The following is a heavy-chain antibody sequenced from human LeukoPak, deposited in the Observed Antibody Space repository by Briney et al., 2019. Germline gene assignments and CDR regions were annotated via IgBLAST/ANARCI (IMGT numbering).Heavy chain of an antibody. V-gene: IGHV3-11*06. CDR1: AFTFSDYY. Sequence: GGSLRLSCAASAFTFSDYYMSWIRQAPGKGREWVSYISSSSSYTNYADSVKGRFTISRDNAKNSLYLQMNSLRAEDTAVYYCARDPSGYYYYGMDVWGKGTTVTVSS. J-gene: IGHJ6*04. CDR3: ARDPSGYYYYGMDV. CDR2: ISSSSSYT.